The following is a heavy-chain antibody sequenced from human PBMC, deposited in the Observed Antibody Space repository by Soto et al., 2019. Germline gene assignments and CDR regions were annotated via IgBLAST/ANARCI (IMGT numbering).Heavy chain of an antibody. CDR1: GGSISSGTYY. CDR2: IYHSGSS. CDR3: ARDLLDTTVDYYLDY. D-gene: IGHD4-17*01. J-gene: IGHJ4*02. Sequence: LSLTCTVSGGSISSGTYYWSWIRQPPGKGLEWIGYIYHSGSSQYNPSLKSRVTISIDTSKNQFSLELRSVTAADTAVYYCARDLLDTTVDYYLDYWGPGRLVTVSS. V-gene: IGHV4-30-4*01.